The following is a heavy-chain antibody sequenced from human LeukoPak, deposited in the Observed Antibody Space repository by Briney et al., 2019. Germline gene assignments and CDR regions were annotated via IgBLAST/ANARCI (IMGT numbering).Heavy chain of an antibody. J-gene: IGHJ4*02. D-gene: IGHD6-19*01. CDR2: IYSGGST. CDR1: GFIVSGIY. V-gene: IGHV3-53*01. CDR3: ARSIGQWLDHFDS. Sequence: GGSLRLSCSACGFIVSGIYTSWVRQAPGKGLEWISVIYSGGSTYYADSVKGRFTFSRDNSKNTLYLQMNSLRAEDTAVYYCARSIGQWLDHFDSWGQGPLVTVSS.